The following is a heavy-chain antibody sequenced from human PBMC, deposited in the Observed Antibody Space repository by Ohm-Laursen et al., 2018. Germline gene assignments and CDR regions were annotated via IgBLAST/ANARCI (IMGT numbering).Heavy chain of an antibody. Sequence: TLSLTCTVSGGSITSNGYHWSWIRQPPGKGLEWIGDINHSGSTNYNPSLKSRVTISVDTSKNQFSLKLSSVSAADTAVYYCARVRAQQRAWFDPWGQGTLVTVSS. CDR2: INHSGST. J-gene: IGHJ5*02. CDR1: GGSITSNGYH. D-gene: IGHD6-13*01. CDR3: ARVRAQQRAWFDP. V-gene: IGHV4-39*07.